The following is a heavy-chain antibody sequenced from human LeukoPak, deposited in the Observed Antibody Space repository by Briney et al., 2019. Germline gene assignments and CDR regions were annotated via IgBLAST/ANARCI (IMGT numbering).Heavy chain of an antibody. D-gene: IGHD7-27*01. V-gene: IGHV4-39*07. CDR3: ARDFILGNAFDI. J-gene: IGHJ3*02. CDR2: IYYSGST. CDR1: GGSISSSSYY. Sequence: SETLSLTCTVSGGSISSSSYYWGWIRQPPGKGLEWIGSIYYSGSTYYNPSLKSRVTISVDTSKNQFSLKLSSVTAADTAVYYCARDFILGNAFDIWGQGTMVTVSS.